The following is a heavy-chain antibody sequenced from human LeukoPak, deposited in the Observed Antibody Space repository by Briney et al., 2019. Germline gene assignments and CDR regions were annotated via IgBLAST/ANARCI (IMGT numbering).Heavy chain of an antibody. CDR2: ISGGGGSI. V-gene: IGHV3-23*01. CDR1: GFNFTSYA. Sequence: AGGSLRLSCVASGFNFTSYAMSWVGQAPGEGLEWVSAISGGGGSIYYADSVKGRFTISRDNSKNRVYLQLNSLRAEDTAVYYCAKDWYDYVWGSYRPSYNFDYWGQGTLVTVSS. D-gene: IGHD3-16*02. CDR3: AKDWYDYVWGSYRPSYNFDY. J-gene: IGHJ4*02.